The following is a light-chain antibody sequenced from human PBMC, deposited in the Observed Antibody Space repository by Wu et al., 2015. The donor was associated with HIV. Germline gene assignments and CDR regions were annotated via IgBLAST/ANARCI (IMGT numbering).Light chain of an antibody. CDR3: QHYGSSRWT. V-gene: IGKV3-20*01. CDR1: QSVSSSY. Sequence: EIVLTQSPGTLSLSPGERATLSCRASQSVSSSYLAWYQQKPGQAPRLVIYGASSRATGIPGRFSGSGSGTDFTLTISRLEPEDFAVYYCQHYGSSRWTFGQGTKVEIK. CDR2: GAS. J-gene: IGKJ1*01.